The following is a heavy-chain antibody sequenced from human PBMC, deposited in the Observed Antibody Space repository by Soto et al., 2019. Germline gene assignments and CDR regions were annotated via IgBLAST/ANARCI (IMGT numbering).Heavy chain of an antibody. CDR1: GYTFTGYY. CDR3: ARDLGSSGWYYFDY. V-gene: IGHV1-2*04. Sequence: QVQLVQSGAEVKKPGASVKVSCKASGYTFTGYYMHWVRQAPGQGLEWMGWINPNSGGTNYAQKFQGWVTMTRDTSISTAYMELSRLRSDDTAVYYCARDLGSSGWYYFDYWGQGPLVTVSS. J-gene: IGHJ4*02. D-gene: IGHD6-19*01. CDR2: INPNSGGT.